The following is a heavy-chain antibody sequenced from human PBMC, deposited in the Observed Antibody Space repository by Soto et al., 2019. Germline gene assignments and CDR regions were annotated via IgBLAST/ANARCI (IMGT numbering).Heavy chain of an antibody. CDR3: AREGSEYQLLFSYYYGMDV. CDR2: IWYDGSNK. J-gene: IGHJ6*02. V-gene: IGHV3-33*01. Sequence: SGGSLRLSCAASGFTFSSYGMHWVRQAPGKGLEWVAVIWYDGSNKYYADSVKGRFTISRDNSKNTLYLQMNSLRAEDTAVYYCAREGSEYQLLFSYYYGMDVWGQGTTVTVSS. CDR1: GFTFSSYG. D-gene: IGHD2-2*01.